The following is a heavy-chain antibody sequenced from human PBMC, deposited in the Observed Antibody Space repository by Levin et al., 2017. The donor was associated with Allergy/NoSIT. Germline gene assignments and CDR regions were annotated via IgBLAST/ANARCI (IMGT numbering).Heavy chain of an antibody. V-gene: IGHV4-34*01. CDR3: ARAPHYDIVTGYYTAGWFDP. J-gene: IGHJ5*02. D-gene: IGHD3-9*01. CDR1: DGSFSGYY. CDR2: INHSGST. Sequence: PSETLSLTCAVSDGSFSGYYWSWIRQPPGKGLEWIGEINHSGSTNYNSSLKSRVTISVDTSKNQFSLELSFVTAADTAVYYCARAPHYDIVTGYYTAGWFDPWGQGTLVTVSS.